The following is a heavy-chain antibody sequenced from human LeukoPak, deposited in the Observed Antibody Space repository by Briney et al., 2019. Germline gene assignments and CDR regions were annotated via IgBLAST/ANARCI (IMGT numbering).Heavy chain of an antibody. D-gene: IGHD1-26*01. V-gene: IGHV3-30*02. J-gene: IGHJ4*02. Sequence: GGSLRLSCAASGFIFSNYGTHWVRQAPGKGLEWVAFIRYDESNKFYADSVKGRFTISRDNAKNSLYLQMNSLRAEDTAVYYCARERYSGSYPVFDYWGQGTLVTVSS. CDR2: IRYDESNK. CDR1: GFIFSNYG. CDR3: ARERYSGSYPVFDY.